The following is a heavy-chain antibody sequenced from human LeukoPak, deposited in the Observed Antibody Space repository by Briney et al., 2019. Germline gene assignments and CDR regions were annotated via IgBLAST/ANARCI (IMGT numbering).Heavy chain of an antibody. J-gene: IGHJ4*02. CDR1: GFTFSSYA. CDR3: ANNYYDLYYFDY. Sequence: GGSLRLSCAASGFTFSSYAMSWVRQAPGKGLEWVSAISGSGGSTYYADSVKGRFTISRDNSKNTLYLQMNSLGAEDTAVYYCANNYYDLYYFDYWGQGTLVTVSS. V-gene: IGHV3-23*01. CDR2: ISGSGGST. D-gene: IGHD3-22*01.